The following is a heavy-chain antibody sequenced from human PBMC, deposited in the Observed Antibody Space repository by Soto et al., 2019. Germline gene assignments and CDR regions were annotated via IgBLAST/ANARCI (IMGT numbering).Heavy chain of an antibody. CDR3: ARVPDR. D-gene: IGHD2-2*01. Sequence: QLQLQESGSGLVKPSQTLSLTCAVSGGSISSGGYSWSWIRQPPGKGLEWIGYIYHSGSTYYNPAPTSTAPIAVARSKNQFSLQLSPVTAAGTAVYYCARVPDRWGQGTLVTVSS. V-gene: IGHV4-30-2*01. CDR2: IYHSGST. J-gene: IGHJ5*02. CDR1: GGSISSGGYS.